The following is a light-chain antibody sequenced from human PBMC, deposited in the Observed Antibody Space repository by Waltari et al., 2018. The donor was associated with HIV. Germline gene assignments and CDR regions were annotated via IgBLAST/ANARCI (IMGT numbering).Light chain of an antibody. CDR2: EVT. V-gene: IGLV2-23*02. Sequence: QSALTQPASVSGSPGQSITISCTGTSSNVGSDDLVSWYQQHPGEAPKLIIYEVTKRPSGVANRCSGSKSGSTASLTISGLQAEDEADYYCCSCPRSGIRYVFGTGTKVTVL. CDR3: CSCPRSGIRYV. CDR1: SSNVGSDDL. J-gene: IGLJ1*01.